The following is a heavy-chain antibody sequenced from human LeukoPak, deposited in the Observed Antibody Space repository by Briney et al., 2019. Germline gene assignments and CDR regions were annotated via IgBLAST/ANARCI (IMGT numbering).Heavy chain of an antibody. D-gene: IGHD2-21*01. J-gene: IGHJ4*02. CDR1: GFTFSSYA. V-gene: IGHV3-23*01. CDR2: ISGSGGST. Sequence: GGSLRLSCAASGFTFSSYAMSWVRQAPGKGLEWVSAISGSGGSTYYADSVKGRFTISRDNSKNTLYLQMNSLRAEDTAVYYCVRDNPRCCGVIPANIDDYWGQGTLVTVSS. CDR3: VRDNPRCCGVIPANIDDY.